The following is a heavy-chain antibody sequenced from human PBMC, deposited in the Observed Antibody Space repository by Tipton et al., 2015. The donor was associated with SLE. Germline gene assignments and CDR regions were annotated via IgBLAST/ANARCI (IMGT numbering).Heavy chain of an antibody. CDR3: VKGYCTNGVCRFEY. D-gene: IGHD2-8*01. CDR2: ISGSGGST. Sequence: SLRLSCAASGFTFSSYAMSWVRQAPGKGLEWVSAISGSGGSTYYADSVKGRFTISRDNSKNTLYLQMNNLRAEDTAIYYCVKGYCTNGVCRFEYWGQGTLVAVSS. J-gene: IGHJ4*02. V-gene: IGHV3-23*01. CDR1: GFTFSSYA.